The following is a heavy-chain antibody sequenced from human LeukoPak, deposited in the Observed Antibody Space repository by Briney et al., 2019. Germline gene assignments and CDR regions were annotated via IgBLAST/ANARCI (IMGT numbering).Heavy chain of an antibody. D-gene: IGHD6-13*01. J-gene: IGHJ4*02. Sequence: SGSLTLTCTVSGGSISSYYLSWIRQPPGKGLEWIWYIYYGGSTNYDPSLKGRVTISVDNSKNQFSLKLSSGTGADTALYYCARTIAADGKVFDYWGQGNLVTVSS. V-gene: IGHV4-59*08. CDR3: ARTIAADGKVFDY. CDR1: GGSISSYY. CDR2: IYYGGST.